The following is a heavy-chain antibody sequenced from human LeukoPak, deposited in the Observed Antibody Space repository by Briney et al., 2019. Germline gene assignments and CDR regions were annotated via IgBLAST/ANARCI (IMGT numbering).Heavy chain of an antibody. V-gene: IGHV3-23*01. J-gene: IGHJ4*02. D-gene: IGHD5-12*01. CDR3: AKDYSGGGYYFDY. CDR2: ISGSGGST. CDR1: GFTFSIYD. Sequence: RGSLRLSCAASGFTFSIYDITWLRQAPGKGLEWVSNISGSGGSTYYAEYVKGRFTISRDKSKNTLYLQMSSLRPEDTAIYYCAKDYSGGGYYFDYWGRGTLVTVSS.